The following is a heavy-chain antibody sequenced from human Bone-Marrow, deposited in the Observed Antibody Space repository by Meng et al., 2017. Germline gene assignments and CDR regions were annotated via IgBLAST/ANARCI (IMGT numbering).Heavy chain of an antibody. CDR3: ARAFGSGYYYRESAFDI. CDR2: ISYDGSNK. D-gene: IGHD3-22*01. Sequence: GESLKISCAASGFTFSSYAMHWVRQAPGKGLEWVAVISYDGSNKYYADSVKGRFTISRDNSKNTLYLQMNSLRAEDTAVYYCARAFGSGYYYRESAFDIWGQGTMVTV. J-gene: IGHJ3*02. V-gene: IGHV3-30*04. CDR1: GFTFSSYA.